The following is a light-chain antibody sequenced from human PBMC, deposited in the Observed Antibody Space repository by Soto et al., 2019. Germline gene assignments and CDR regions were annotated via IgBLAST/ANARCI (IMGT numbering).Light chain of an antibody. V-gene: IGKV1-39*01. CDR1: QNIGIS. Sequence: DIQMTQSPASLSASVGDRVTVTCRTSQNIGISLNWYQQQPGKAPKLLIYAASTLQSGVPSRFSGSGSGTYFTLTISSLQPEDFATYYCQQSSGIPYTFGQGTKAEIK. J-gene: IGKJ2*01. CDR3: QQSSGIPYT. CDR2: AAS.